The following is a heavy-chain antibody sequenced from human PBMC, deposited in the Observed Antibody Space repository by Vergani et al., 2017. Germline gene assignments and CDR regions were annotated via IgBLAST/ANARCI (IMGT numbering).Heavy chain of an antibody. D-gene: IGHD2/OR15-2a*01. CDR3: SRGRQLRLTEYLYCMDV. CDR2: INTNSGNP. CDR1: GNTFTNNP. Sequence: QVQLLQSGSELKKPGASVRISCEASGNTFTNNPLIWGRQAPGQGLEFMGWINTNSGNPTYAPGFTGRFVFPLDTSVSSAYLQISGLKAEDSAVYYCSRGRQLRLTEYLYCMDVWGQGTTVTVSS. J-gene: IGHJ6*02. V-gene: IGHV7-4-1*02.